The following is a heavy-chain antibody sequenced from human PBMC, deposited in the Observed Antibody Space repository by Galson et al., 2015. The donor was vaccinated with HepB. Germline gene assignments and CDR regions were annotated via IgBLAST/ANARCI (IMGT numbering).Heavy chain of an antibody. CDR3: ARAQAGYSGSWSLPYFHPLDV. CDR1: GGSGISGDYY. CDR2: IYHSGST. V-gene: IGHV4-30-4*01. D-gene: IGHD5-12*01. J-gene: IGHJ6*02. Sequence: TLSLTCTVSGGSGISGDYYWSWIRQPPGKGLEWIGYIYHSGSTYYNPSLKSPVSMSLDTSKNQFSLNVSSVTAADTAVYFCARAQAGYSGSWSLPYFHPLDVWGQGTTVTVSS.